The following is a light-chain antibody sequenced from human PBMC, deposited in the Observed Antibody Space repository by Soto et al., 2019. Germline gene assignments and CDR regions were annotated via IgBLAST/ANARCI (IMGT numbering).Light chain of an antibody. J-gene: IGKJ4*01. CDR1: QGITTY. V-gene: IGKV3-11*01. Sequence: EIVLTQSSATLSLSPGERATLSCRASQGITTYVAWYQHKPGQAPRLLIHDASDRATGIPARFSGSGSGTDFTLTISSLEPEDFAVYYCQQRSIWPLTFGGGTKVEIK. CDR3: QQRSIWPLT. CDR2: DAS.